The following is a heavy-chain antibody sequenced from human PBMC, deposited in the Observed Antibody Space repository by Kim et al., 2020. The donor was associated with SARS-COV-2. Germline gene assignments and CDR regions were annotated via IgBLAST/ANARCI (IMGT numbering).Heavy chain of an antibody. D-gene: IGHD6-19*01. CDR2: IYYSGST. Sequence: SETLSLTCTVSGGSISSYYWSWIRQPPGKGLEWIGYIYYSGSTNYNPSLKSRVTISVDTSKNQFSLKLSSVTAADTAVYYCARHYGRYSSGWYSQGPPGGMDVWGQGTTVTVSS. V-gene: IGHV4-59*08. CDR1: GGSISSYY. J-gene: IGHJ6*02. CDR3: ARHYGRYSSGWYSQGPPGGMDV.